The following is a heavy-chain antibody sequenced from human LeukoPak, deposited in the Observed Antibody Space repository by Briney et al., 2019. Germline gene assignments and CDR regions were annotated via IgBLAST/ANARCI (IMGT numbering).Heavy chain of an antibody. CDR3: AKGGGFWSGYPVDY. CDR1: GFTFSSYA. J-gene: IGHJ4*02. D-gene: IGHD3-3*01. CDR2: ISGSGGST. Sequence: PGGSLRLSCAASGFTFSSYAMSWVRQAPGKGLEWVSAISGSGGSTYYADSVKGRFTISRDNSKNTLYLQMNSLRAEDTAVYYCAKGGGFWSGYPVDYWGQGTLVTVSS. V-gene: IGHV3-23*01.